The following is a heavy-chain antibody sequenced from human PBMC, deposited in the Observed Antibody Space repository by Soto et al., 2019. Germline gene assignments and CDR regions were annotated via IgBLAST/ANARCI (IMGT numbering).Heavy chain of an antibody. CDR3: ARADWRAGDAFDI. D-gene: IGHD3-9*01. V-gene: IGHV3-21*01. CDR2: ISSSSSYI. J-gene: IGHJ3*02. Sequence: EVQLVESGGGLVKPGGSLRLSCAASGFTFSSYSMNWVRQAPGKGLEWVSSISSSSSYIYYADSVKGRFTISRDNAKNSLYLQMNSLRAEDTAVYYCARADWRAGDAFDIWGQGTMVTVSS. CDR1: GFTFSSYS.